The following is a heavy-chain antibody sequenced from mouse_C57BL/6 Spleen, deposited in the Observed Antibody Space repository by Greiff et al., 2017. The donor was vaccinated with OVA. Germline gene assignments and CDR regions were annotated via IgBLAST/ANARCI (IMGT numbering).Heavy chain of an antibody. Sequence: QVQLQQSGPELVKPGASVKISCKASGYAFSSSWMNWVKQRPGKGLEWIGRIYPGDGDTNYNGKFKGKATLTADKSAITAYMQLSSLTSEDSAVYFCARSSNGGYFDVWGTGTTVTVSS. CDR2: IYPGDGDT. CDR3: ARSSNGGYFDV. D-gene: IGHD2-5*01. CDR1: GYAFSSSW. J-gene: IGHJ1*03. V-gene: IGHV1-82*01.